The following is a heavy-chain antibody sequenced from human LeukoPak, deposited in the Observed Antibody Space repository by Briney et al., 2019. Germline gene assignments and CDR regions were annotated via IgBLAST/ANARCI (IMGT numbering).Heavy chain of an antibody. J-gene: IGHJ4*02. D-gene: IGHD5-18*01. CDR1: GGSISSSSYY. CDR2: IYHSGST. V-gene: IGHV4-39*07. Sequence: PSETLSFTCTVSGGSISSSSYYWGWIRQPPGKGLEWIGSIYHSGSTNYNPSLKSRVTISVDKSKNQFSLKLSSVTAADTAVYYCARYSYGLDYWGQGTLVTVSS. CDR3: ARYSYGLDY.